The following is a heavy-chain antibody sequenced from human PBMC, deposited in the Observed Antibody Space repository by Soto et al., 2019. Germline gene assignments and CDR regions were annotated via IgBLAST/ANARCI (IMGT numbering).Heavy chain of an antibody. V-gene: IGHV3-53*04. D-gene: IGHD1-1*01. CDR2: IYNDGST. CDR1: GFTVSDNY. CDR3: TRVRQEPTNPVHYDYMDV. Sequence: GESLKISCAASGFTVSDNYMSWVRQAPGKGLEWVSGIYNDGSTYYADSVKDRVTISRHNSKNRLYLQMNSLRAKDTAGYYCTRVRQEPTNPVHYDYMDVWGKGTTVTVSS. J-gene: IGHJ6*03.